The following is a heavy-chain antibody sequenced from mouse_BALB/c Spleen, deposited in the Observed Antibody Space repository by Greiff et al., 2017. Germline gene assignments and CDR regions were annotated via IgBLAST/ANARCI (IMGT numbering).Heavy chain of an antibody. CDR1: GFTFSSFG. D-gene: IGHD1-1*01. Sequence: EVQVVESGGGLVQPGGSRKLSCAASGFTFSSFGMHWVRQAPEKGLEWVAYISSGSSTIYYADTVKGRFTISRDNPKNTLFLQMTSLRSEDTAMYYCARGSSYAWFAYWGQGTLVTVSA. CDR2: ISSGSSTI. V-gene: IGHV5-17*02. CDR3: ARGSSYAWFAY. J-gene: IGHJ3*01.